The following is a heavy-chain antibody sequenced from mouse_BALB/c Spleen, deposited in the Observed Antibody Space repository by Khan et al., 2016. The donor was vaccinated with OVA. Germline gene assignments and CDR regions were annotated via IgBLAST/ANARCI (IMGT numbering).Heavy chain of an antibody. CDR1: GYTFSSYY. V-gene: IGHV1S81*02. D-gene: IGHD3-2*02. Sequence: QVQLQQSGAELVKPGASVRLSCKATGYTFSSYYIYWVKQRSGQGLEWMGGINPSNGGTNFNEKFKTKATLTVGESSSTAYMQLSSLTSEDSAVYCGKRSGDACPIADWGQWTRVTVSA. CDR2: INPSNGGT. J-gene: IGHJ3*01. CDR3: KRSGDACPIAD.